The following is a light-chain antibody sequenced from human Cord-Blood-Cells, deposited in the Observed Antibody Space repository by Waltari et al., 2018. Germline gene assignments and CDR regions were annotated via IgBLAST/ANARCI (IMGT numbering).Light chain of an antibody. CDR1: RSDVGGYTY. CDR3: SSYAGSNNFGV. Sequence: QSALTQPPSASGSPGQSVTISCTGTRSDVGGYTYVSWYQQHPGKAPKLMIYEVSKRPSGVPDRFSGSKSGNTASLTVSGLQAEEEADYYCSSYAGSNNFGVFGGGTKLTVL. CDR2: EVS. V-gene: IGLV2-8*01. J-gene: IGLJ2*01.